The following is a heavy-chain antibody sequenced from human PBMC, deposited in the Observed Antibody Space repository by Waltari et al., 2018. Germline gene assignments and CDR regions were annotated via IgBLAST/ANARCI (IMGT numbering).Heavy chain of an antibody. D-gene: IGHD3-10*01. CDR1: GGTFSSYA. V-gene: IGHV1-69*14. CDR3: ASDSGGLYYGSGSYFDY. Sequence: QVQLVQSGAEVKKPGSSVKVSCKASGGTFSSYAISWVRQAPGQGLEWMGGIIPIFGTANYAQKFQGRVTITADKSTSTAYMELSSLRSEDTAVYYCASDSGGLYYGSGSYFDYWGQGTLVTVSS. J-gene: IGHJ4*02. CDR2: IIPIFGTA.